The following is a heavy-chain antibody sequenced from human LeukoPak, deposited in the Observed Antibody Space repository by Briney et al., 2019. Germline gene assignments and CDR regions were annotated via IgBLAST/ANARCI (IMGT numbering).Heavy chain of an antibody. CDR3: ARHEYSGSYYGLSWFDP. V-gene: IGHV4-34*01. D-gene: IGHD1-26*01. Sequence: SETLSLTCAVYGGSFSGYYWSWIRQPPGKGLEWIGEINHSGSTNYNPSLKSRVTISVDTSKNQLSLKLSSLTAADTAVYCARHEYSGSYYGLSWFDPWGQGTLVTVSS. J-gene: IGHJ5*02. CDR2: INHSGST. CDR1: GGSFSGYY.